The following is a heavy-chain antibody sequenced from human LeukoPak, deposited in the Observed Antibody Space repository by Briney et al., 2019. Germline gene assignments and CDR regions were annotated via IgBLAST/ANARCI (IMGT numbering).Heavy chain of an antibody. Sequence: SGPTLVNPTQTLTLTCTFSGFSLSTSGVGVGWIRQPPGKALEWLALIYWGDDKRYSPSLKSRLTITKDTSKNQVVLTMTNMDPVDTATYYCAHTYINYDFWSGYYTDFDYWGQGTLVTVSS. CDR3: AHTYINYDFWSGYYTDFDY. J-gene: IGHJ4*02. D-gene: IGHD3-3*01. V-gene: IGHV2-5*02. CDR1: GFSLSTSGVG. CDR2: IYWGDDK.